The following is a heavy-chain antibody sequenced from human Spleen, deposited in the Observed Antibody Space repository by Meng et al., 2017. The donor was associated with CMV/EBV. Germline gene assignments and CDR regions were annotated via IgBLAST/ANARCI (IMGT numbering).Heavy chain of an antibody. V-gene: IGHV1-2*02. CDR3: ASRFSYYDFWSGDVV. J-gene: IGHJ4*02. D-gene: IGHD3-3*01. CDR1: GYTFSGYY. Sequence: ASVKVSCKASGYTFSGYYMHWVRQAPGHGLEWMGWINPKSGDTNYAQEFQGRVTLTRDTSIRTVYMELSTMRSDDTAVYYCASRFSYYDFWSGDVVWGQGTLVTVSS. CDR2: INPKSGDT.